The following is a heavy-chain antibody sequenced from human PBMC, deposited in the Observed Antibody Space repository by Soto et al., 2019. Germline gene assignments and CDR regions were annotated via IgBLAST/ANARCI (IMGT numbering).Heavy chain of an antibody. CDR2: ISWNRGSI. CDR3: AKDMVAVAGTAHFDY. V-gene: IGHV3-9*01. CDR1: GLTFDDYA. Sequence: GGSLRLSCAASGLTFDDYAMHWVRQAPGKGLEWVSGISWNRGSIGYADSVKGRFTISRDNAKNSLYLQMNSLRAEDTALYYCAKDMVAVAGTAHFDYWGQGTLVTVSS. J-gene: IGHJ4*02. D-gene: IGHD6-19*01.